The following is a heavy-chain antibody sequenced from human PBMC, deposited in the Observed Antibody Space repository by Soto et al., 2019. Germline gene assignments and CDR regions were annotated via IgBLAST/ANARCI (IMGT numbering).Heavy chain of an antibody. CDR3: ARQRSGYYIKGRDYYGMDV. J-gene: IGHJ6*02. D-gene: IGHD3-3*01. CDR1: GGSVSSGTHY. Sequence: SETLSLTCSVSGGSVSSGTHYWSWIRQPPGKGLEWIGYIYYTGTTKYNPSLKSRTSISVDTSKNQFSLKMSSVTAADTAVYYCARQRSGYYIKGRDYYGMDVWGQGTTVTVSS. CDR2: IYYTGTT. V-gene: IGHV4-61*01.